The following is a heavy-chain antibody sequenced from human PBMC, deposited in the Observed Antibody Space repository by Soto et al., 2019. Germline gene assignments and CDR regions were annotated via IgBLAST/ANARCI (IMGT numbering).Heavy chain of an antibody. CDR3: ARGSYYDSSGLGRAFDI. D-gene: IGHD3-22*01. J-gene: IGHJ3*02. Sequence: SVKVSCKASGGTFSSYAISWVRQAPGQGLEWMGGIIPIFGTANYAQKFQGRVTITADESTSTAYMELSSLRSEDTAVYYCARGSYYDSSGLGRAFDIWGQGTVVTVSS. CDR2: IIPIFGTA. V-gene: IGHV1-69*13. CDR1: GGTFSSYA.